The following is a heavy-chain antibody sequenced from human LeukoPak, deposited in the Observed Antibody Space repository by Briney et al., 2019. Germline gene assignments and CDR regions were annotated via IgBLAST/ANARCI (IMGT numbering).Heavy chain of an antibody. CDR2: IYTSGST. CDR1: GGSISSYY. Sequence: SETLSLTCTVSGGSISSYYWSRIRRPAGKGLEWIGRIYTSGSTNYNPSLKSRVTMSVDTSKNQFSLKLSSVTAADTAVYYCARALPGYSYGSYYFDYWGQGTLVTVSS. J-gene: IGHJ4*02. CDR3: ARALPGYSYGSYYFDY. D-gene: IGHD5-18*01. V-gene: IGHV4-4*07.